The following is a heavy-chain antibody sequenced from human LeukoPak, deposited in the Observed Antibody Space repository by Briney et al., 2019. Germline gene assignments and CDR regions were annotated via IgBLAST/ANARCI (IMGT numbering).Heavy chain of an antibody. CDR3: ARLEGNWNDAVIDY. CDR2: IYYSGST. V-gene: IGHV4-59*08. J-gene: IGHJ4*02. Sequence: SETLSLTCTVSGGSISSYYWSWIRQPPGKGLEWIGYIYYSGSTNYNPSLKSRVTISVDTSKNQFSLKLSSVTAADTAVYYCARLEGNWNDAVIDYWGQGTLVTVSS. CDR1: GGSISSYY. D-gene: IGHD1-20*01.